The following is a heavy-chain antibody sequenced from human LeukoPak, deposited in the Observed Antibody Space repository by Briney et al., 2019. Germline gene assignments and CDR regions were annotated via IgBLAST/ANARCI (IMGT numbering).Heavy chain of an antibody. J-gene: IGHJ4*02. V-gene: IGHV4-59*01. CDR2: IHYTGST. D-gene: IGHD3-3*01. CDR1: GASITSFY. Sequence: SSETLSLTCSVSGASITSFYWSWIRQPPGKGLEWIGYIHYTGSTNYNPSLKSRVTISVDTSKNQFSLKLSSVTAADTAVHYCARGKANFWSGYSYFDYWGQGTLVTVSS. CDR3: ARGKANFWSGYSYFDY.